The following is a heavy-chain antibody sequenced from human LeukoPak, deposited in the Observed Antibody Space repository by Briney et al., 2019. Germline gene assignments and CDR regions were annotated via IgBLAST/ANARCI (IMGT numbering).Heavy chain of an antibody. CDR2: ISGSGGST. CDR1: GFTFSSYA. J-gene: IGHJ3*02. CDR3: AKDIVVVPAAIFGWQFEEGAFDI. D-gene: IGHD2-2*01. V-gene: IGHV3-23*01. Sequence: GGSLRLSCAASGFTFSSYAMSWVRQAPGKGLEWVSAISGSGGSTYYADSVKGRFTISRDNSKNTLYLQMNSLRAEDTAVYYCAKDIVVVPAAIFGWQFEEGAFDIWGQGTMVTVSS.